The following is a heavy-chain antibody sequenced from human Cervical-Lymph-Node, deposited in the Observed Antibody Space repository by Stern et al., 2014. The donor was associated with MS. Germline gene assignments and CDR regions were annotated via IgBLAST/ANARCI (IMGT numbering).Heavy chain of an antibody. J-gene: IGHJ5*02. V-gene: IGHV1-18*04. CDR2: ISAYNGNT. D-gene: IGHD6-19*01. Sequence: QVQLVESGAEVKKPGASVKVSCKASGYTFNSYGISWVRQAPGQGLEWMGWISAYNGNTNYAQKLQGRVTMTTDTSTSTAYMELRSLRSDDTAVYYCARVGSIAVAGKSFDPWGQGTLVTVSS. CDR1: GYTFNSYG. CDR3: ARVGSIAVAGKSFDP.